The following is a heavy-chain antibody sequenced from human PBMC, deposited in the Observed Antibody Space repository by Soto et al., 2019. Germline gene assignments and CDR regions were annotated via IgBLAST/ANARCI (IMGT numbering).Heavy chain of an antibody. D-gene: IGHD2-15*01. V-gene: IGHV3-9*01. Sequence: EVQLVESGGGLVQPGRSLRLSCAASGFTFDDYAMHWVRQAPGKGREWVSGISWKSGSIGYAGSVKGRFTISRDNAKNSLYLQMSSLRAEDTALYYCAKVGKYCSGGSCYSGAFDIWGQGTMVTVSS. CDR2: ISWKSGSI. CDR1: GFTFDDYA. J-gene: IGHJ3*02. CDR3: AKVGKYCSGGSCYSGAFDI.